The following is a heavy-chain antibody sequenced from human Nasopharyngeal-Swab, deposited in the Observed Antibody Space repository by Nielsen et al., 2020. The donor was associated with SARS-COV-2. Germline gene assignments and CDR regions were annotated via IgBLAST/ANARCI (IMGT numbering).Heavy chain of an antibody. Sequence: WVRHAPGQGREWMGIINPSSGTTGYAQKFQGRVTMTRDTSTSTVYMELSSLRYEDTAVYYCARVFSGTYSQFDYWGQGTLVTVSS. D-gene: IGHD1-26*01. CDR2: INPSSGTT. V-gene: IGHV1-46*01. J-gene: IGHJ4*02. CDR3: ARVFSGTYSQFDY.